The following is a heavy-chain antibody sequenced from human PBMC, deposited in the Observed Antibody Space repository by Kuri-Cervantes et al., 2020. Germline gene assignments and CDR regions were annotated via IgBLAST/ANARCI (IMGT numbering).Heavy chain of an antibody. Sequence: GSLRLSCTVSGGSISTYYWSWIRQPPGKGLEWIGYIYYSGSTNYNPSLKSRVTISVDTSKNQFSLKLSSVTAADTAVYYCARVLGNMYYFDYWGQGTLVTVSS. V-gene: IGHV4-59*13. D-gene: IGHD7-27*01. CDR1: GGSISTYY. J-gene: IGHJ4*02. CDR3: ARVLGNMYYFDY. CDR2: IYYSGST.